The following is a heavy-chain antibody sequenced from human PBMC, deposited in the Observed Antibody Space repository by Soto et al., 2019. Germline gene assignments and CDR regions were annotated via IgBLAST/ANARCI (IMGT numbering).Heavy chain of an antibody. CDR3: ARISNFDFWSGPDAFDI. CDR2: IYYSGST. D-gene: IGHD3-3*01. CDR1: GGSINNNNYY. Sequence: SETLSLTCTVSGGSINNNNYYWGWIRQPPGKGLEWIGNIYYSGSTYYNPSLKSRVTISVDTSKNQFSLRLSSVTAADTDVYYCARISNFDFWSGPDAFDIWGQGTMVTVSS. V-gene: IGHV4-39*01. J-gene: IGHJ3*02.